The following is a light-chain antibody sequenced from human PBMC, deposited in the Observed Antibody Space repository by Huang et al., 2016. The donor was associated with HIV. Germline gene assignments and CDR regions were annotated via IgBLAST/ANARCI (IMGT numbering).Light chain of an antibody. CDR2: GAF. CDR3: QQYGSSQIT. V-gene: IGKV3-20*01. J-gene: IGKJ3*01. CDR1: QSIRSNS. Sequence: EIVLTQSPGTRSLSPGDGATLSCKASQSIRSNSLAWYQQKPGQAPRLLIYGAFNRATGIPDRFSGSASGTGFTLTISGLEPEDFAVYYCQQYGSSQITFGPGTKVDIK.